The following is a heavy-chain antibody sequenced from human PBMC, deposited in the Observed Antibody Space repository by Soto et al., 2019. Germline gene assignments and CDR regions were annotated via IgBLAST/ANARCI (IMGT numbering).Heavy chain of an antibody. D-gene: IGHD3-10*01. CDR3: ASITMLRGGKFDY. CDR1: GFTFSDHH. CDR2: ARNKANRYST. V-gene: IGHV3-72*01. J-gene: IGHJ4*02. Sequence: EVQLVESGGGLVQPGGSLRLSCAASGFTFSDHHMDWVRQAPGKGLEWVGRARNKANRYSTEYAASVRGRFTISRDDAKNALYLQMNSRKTEDTAGYDCASITMLRGGKFDYWGQGTLVTVSS.